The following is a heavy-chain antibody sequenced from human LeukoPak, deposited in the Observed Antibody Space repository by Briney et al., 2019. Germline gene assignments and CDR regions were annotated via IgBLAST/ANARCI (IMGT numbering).Heavy chain of an antibody. V-gene: IGHV3-53*01. CDR1: GFSVSNTY. Sequence: GGSLRLSCAASGFSVSNTYMSWVRQAPGKGLEWVATIYSGGPTHYADSVQGRFTISRDNSKNTLNLQMNSLSAEDTAIYFCARGAMGVAGNWFDPWGQGTLVTVSS. D-gene: IGHD6-19*01. CDR2: IYSGGPT. J-gene: IGHJ5*02. CDR3: ARGAMGVAGNWFDP.